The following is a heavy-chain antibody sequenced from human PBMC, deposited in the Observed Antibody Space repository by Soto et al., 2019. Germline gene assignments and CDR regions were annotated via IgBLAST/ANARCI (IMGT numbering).Heavy chain of an antibody. CDR2: VYYRGST. CDR1: GVSISSGGYY. CDR3: ATAPRGSPRAPYYCGMDV. J-gene: IGHJ6*02. Sequence: QVQLQDSGPGLVKPSQTLSLTCTVSGVSISSGGYYWSWIRQQPGKSLEWMGYVYYRGSTYYNPSLKSRVTISGDTTKNQYSLKQSSVTPADRAVDYCATAPRGSPRAPYYCGMDVWGQGTPVTVSS. V-gene: IGHV4-31*03.